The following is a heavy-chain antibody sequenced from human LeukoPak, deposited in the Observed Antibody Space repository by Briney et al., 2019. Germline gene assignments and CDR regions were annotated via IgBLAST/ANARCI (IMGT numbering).Heavy chain of an antibody. D-gene: IGHD2-15*01. CDR1: GASVTMGSYY. CDR2: FHFSGST. CDR3: ARAPGYCRGGSCYGDYYYAMDV. J-gene: IGHJ6*02. Sequence: SETLSLTCSVSGASVTMGSYYWAWIRQPPGKGLEWIGTFHFSGSTYYNPSLKSRVTISVDRSKNQFSLKLSSVTAADTAVYYCARAPGYCRGGSCYGDYYYAMDVWGQGTTVTVSS. V-gene: IGHV4-39*07.